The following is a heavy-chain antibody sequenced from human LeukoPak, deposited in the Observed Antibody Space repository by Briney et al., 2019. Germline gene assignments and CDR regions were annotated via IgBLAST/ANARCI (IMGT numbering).Heavy chain of an antibody. CDR1: GDSISSSSYY. CDR2: IYYSGST. J-gene: IGHJ4*02. Sequence: SETLSLTCTVSGDSISSSSYYWGWIRQPPGKGLEWIASIYYSGSTFYNPSLKSRVSISVDTSKNQFSLKLSSVTAADTAVYYCARLMVVAATIDYWGQGTLVTVSS. V-gene: IGHV4-39*01. D-gene: IGHD2-15*01. CDR3: ARLMVVAATIDY.